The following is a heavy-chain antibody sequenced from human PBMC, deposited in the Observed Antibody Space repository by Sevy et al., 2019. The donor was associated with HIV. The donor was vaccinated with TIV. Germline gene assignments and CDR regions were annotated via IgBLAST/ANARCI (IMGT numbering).Heavy chain of an antibody. CDR2: IYPGDSVT. CDR3: ATYPIVVVPAAEYFFDY. D-gene: IGHD2-2*01. J-gene: IGHJ4*02. V-gene: IGHV5-51*01. Sequence: GESLKISCKGSGYTFSNYWIGWVRQMPGKGLEWMGVIYPGDSVTRYSPSFQGQVTMSADKSTSTAYLQWCSLKTSDTAIYYCATYPIVVVPAAEYFFDYWGQGTLVTVSS. CDR1: GYTFSNYW.